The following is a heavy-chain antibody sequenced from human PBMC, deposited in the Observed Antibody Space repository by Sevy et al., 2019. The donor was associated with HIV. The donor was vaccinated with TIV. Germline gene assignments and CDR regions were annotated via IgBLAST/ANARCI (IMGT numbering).Heavy chain of an antibody. CDR2: INPNSGGT. J-gene: IGHJ6*02. CDR3: ARDLRVGGGGDGYSHYYGMDV. Sequence: ASVKVSCKASGYTFTGYYMHWVRQAPGQGLEWMGWINPNSGGTNYAQKFQGRVTMTRETSISTAYMELSMLISDDTAVYYCARDLRVGGGGDGYSHYYGMDVWGQGTTVIVSS. CDR1: GYTFTGYY. V-gene: IGHV1-2*02. D-gene: IGHD2-21*02.